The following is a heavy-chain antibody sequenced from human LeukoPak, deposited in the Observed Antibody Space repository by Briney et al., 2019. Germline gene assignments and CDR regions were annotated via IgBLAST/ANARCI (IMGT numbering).Heavy chain of an antibody. CDR1: GFSFRSYA. J-gene: IGHJ4*02. CDR2: ISGSGGST. D-gene: IGHD6-6*01. V-gene: IGHV3-23*01. CDR3: APVTYSSSDFDY. Sequence: GGSLRLSCAASGFSFRSYAMSWVRQAPGKGLEWVSAISGSGGSTYYADSVKGRFTISRDNSKNTLYLQMSSLRAEDTAVYYCAPVTYSSSDFDYWGQGILVTVSS.